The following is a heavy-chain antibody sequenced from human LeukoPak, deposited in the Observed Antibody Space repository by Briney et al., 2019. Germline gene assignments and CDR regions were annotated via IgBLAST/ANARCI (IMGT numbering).Heavy chain of an antibody. Sequence: GGSLRLSCAASGFTFSSYSMNWVRQAPGKGLQWVSSISSSGAKTYYADSVKGRFTISRDNAKNSLYLQMNSLRAEDTAVYYCAKGPSPYYYDSSGYWDYWGQGTLVTVSS. CDR2: ISSSGAKT. D-gene: IGHD3-22*01. J-gene: IGHJ4*02. CDR3: AKGPSPYYYDSSGYWDY. CDR1: GFTFSSYS. V-gene: IGHV3-21*01.